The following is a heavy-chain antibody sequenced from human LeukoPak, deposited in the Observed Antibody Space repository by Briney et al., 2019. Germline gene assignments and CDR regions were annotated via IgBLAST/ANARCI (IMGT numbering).Heavy chain of an antibody. D-gene: IGHD3-22*01. Sequence: GGSLRLSCAASGFTVSNNYMSWVRQAPGKGLEWVSIIYSGGSTHYADSVKGRFTISRDNSKNTVYLQMNGLRAEDTAVYYCAREAGVDYDSRKGFDYWGQGTLVTVSS. CDR1: GFTVSNNY. CDR2: IYSGGST. V-gene: IGHV3-53*01. J-gene: IGHJ4*02. CDR3: AREAGVDYDSRKGFDY.